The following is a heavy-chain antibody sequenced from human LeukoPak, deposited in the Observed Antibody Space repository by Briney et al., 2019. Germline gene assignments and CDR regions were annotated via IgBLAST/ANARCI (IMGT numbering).Heavy chain of an antibody. CDR3: TRDYGARLPYKAAFDI. CDR2: VFYTGNT. V-gene: IGHV4-59*01. Sequence: KPSETLSLTCTVSGASIRSYYWSWVRQPPGQTLEWIGYVFYTGNTNYNPSLKGRVTISIDTSKSQFSLRLSSVTAADTAVYYCTRDYGARLPYKAAFDIWGRGTLVTVSS. CDR1: GASIRSYY. D-gene: IGHD4-17*01. J-gene: IGHJ3*02.